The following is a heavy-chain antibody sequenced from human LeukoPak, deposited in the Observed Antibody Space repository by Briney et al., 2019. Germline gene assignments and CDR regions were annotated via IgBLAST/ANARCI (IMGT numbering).Heavy chain of an antibody. D-gene: IGHD3-22*01. CDR2: VYYSGST. V-gene: IGHV4-39*02. Sequence: SETLSLTCTVSGGSISSSSYYWGWIRQPPGKGLEWIGNVYYSGSTYYNPSLKSRVTISVDTSKNQFSLKLSSVTAADTAVYYCAREGTYYYDSNGYLWGKGTTVTVSS. CDR3: AREGTYYYDSNGYL. J-gene: IGHJ6*04. CDR1: GGSISSSSYY.